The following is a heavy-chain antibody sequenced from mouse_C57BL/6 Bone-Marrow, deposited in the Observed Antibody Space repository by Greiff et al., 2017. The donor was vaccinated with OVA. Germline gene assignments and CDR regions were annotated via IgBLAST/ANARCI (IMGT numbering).Heavy chain of an antibody. J-gene: IGHJ1*03. CDR2: IDPSDSET. Sequence: QVQLQQSGAELVRPGSSVKLSCKASGYTFTSYWMHWVKQRPIQGLEWIGNIDPSDSETHYNKKFKDKATLTVDKSSSTAYMQLSSLTSEDSAVYFCARVGSSYWYFDVWGTGTTVTVSS. D-gene: IGHD1-1*01. CDR1: GYTFTSYW. CDR3: ARVGSSYWYFDV. V-gene: IGHV1-52*01.